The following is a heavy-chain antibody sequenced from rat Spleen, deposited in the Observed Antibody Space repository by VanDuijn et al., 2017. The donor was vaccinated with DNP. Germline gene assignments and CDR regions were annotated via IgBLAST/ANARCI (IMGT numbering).Heavy chain of an antibody. Sequence: ASGYTFATYYITWMKQTTGQGLEYIGYINTGSGGTNFNEKFKGKATLTVDISSSTAFMQLSSLTPDDSAVYYCARRRLPYWYFDFWGPGTMVTLSS. CDR2: INTGSGGT. CDR3: ARRRLPYWYFDF. J-gene: IGHJ1*01. CDR1: GYTFATYY. D-gene: IGHD1-4*01. V-gene: IGHV1-43*01.